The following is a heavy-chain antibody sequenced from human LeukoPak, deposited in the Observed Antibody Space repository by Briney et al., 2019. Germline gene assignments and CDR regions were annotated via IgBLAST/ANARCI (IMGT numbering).Heavy chain of an antibody. V-gene: IGHV4-38-2*01. Sequence: SETLSLTCAVSSYSISSGYYWGWIRQPPGKGLEWIGSIFQSGVTYYNPSLKSRVTISVDTSKNQFSLKLSSLTAADTAVYYCARVAVGVTKSFDYWGQGTLVTLSS. J-gene: IGHJ4*02. CDR1: SYSISSGYY. D-gene: IGHD1-26*01. CDR2: IFQSGVT. CDR3: ARVAVGVTKSFDY.